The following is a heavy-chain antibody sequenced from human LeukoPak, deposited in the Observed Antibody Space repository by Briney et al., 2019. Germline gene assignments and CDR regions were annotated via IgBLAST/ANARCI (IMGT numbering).Heavy chain of an antibody. J-gene: IGHJ4*02. CDR3: AEGVGSAIDY. D-gene: IGHD2-21*02. CDR2: IKQDGSEK. V-gene: IGHV3-7*01. CDR1: GFTFSSYW. Sequence: PGGSLRLSCAASGFTFSSYWMSWVRQAPGKGLEWVANIKQDGSEKFYVDSVKGRFTISRDNAKNSLYLQMNSLRAEHTAVYYCAEGVGSAIDYWGQGTLVTVSS.